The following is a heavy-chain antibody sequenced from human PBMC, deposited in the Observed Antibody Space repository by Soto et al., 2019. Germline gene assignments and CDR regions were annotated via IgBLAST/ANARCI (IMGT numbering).Heavy chain of an antibody. D-gene: IGHD3-10*01. CDR3: ARGGAGGYYGSGRTPNAFDI. CDR2: ISYDGSNE. Sequence: QVQLVESGGGVVQPGRSLRLSCAASGFTFSTYAVHWVRQAPGKGLEWVAVISYDGSNEYYADSVKGRFTISRYNSKYTLYLQMNSLRAEDTDVYYCARGGAGGYYGSGRTPNAFDIWGQGTMVTVSS. CDR1: GFTFSTYA. J-gene: IGHJ3*02. V-gene: IGHV3-30-3*01.